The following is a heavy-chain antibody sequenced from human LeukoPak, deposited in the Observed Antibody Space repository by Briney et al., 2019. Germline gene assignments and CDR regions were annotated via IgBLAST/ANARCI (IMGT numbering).Heavy chain of an antibody. J-gene: IGHJ4*02. CDR3: ASLGGMGGY. Sequence: SETLSLTCTVSGGSISSYYWSWIRQPPGKGLEWLGYIYYSGSTNYNPSLKSRVTISVDTSKNQFSLKLSSVTAADTAVYYCASLGGMGGYWGQGTLVSVSS. V-gene: IGHV4-59*01. CDR2: IYYSGST. CDR1: GGSISSYY. D-gene: IGHD2-15*01.